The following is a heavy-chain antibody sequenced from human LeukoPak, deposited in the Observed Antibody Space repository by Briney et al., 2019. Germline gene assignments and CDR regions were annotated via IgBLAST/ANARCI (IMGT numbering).Heavy chain of an antibody. CDR1: GFTFSSYA. CDR3: ASLWFGESLFDY. Sequence: GGSLSLSCAASGFTFSSYAMSWVRQAPGKGLEWVSSISSSSSYIYYADSVKGRFTISRDNAKNSLYLQMNSLRAEDTAVYYCASLWFGESLFDYWGQGTLVTVSS. D-gene: IGHD3-10*01. J-gene: IGHJ4*02. CDR2: ISSSSSYI. V-gene: IGHV3-21*01.